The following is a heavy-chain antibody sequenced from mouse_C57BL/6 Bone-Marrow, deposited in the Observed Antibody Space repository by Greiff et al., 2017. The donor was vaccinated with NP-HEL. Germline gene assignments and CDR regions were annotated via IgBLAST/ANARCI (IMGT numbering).Heavy chain of an antibody. CDR1: GYSITSGYY. D-gene: IGHD2-1*01. CDR3: ARDGNYVLFAY. V-gene: IGHV3-6*01. J-gene: IGHJ3*01. CDR2: ISYDGSN. Sequence: EVKLQESGPGLVKPSQSLSLTCSVTGYSITSGYYWNWIRQFPGNKLEWMGYISYDGSNNYNPSLKNRISITRDTSKNQFFLKLNSVTTEDTATYYCARDGNYVLFAYWGQGTLVTVSA.